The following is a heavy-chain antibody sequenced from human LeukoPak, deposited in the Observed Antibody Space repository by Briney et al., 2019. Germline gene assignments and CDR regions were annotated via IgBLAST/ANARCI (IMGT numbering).Heavy chain of an antibody. Sequence: PSETLSLTCTVSGGSISSYYWSWIRQPPGKGLEWIGYIYYSGSTNYNPSLKSRVTISVDTSKNQFSLKLSSVTAADTAVYYCARDDRGGSYDYWGQGTLVTASS. J-gene: IGHJ4*02. CDR2: IYYSGST. CDR1: GGSISSYY. D-gene: IGHD1-26*01. CDR3: ARDDRGGSYDY. V-gene: IGHV4-59*01.